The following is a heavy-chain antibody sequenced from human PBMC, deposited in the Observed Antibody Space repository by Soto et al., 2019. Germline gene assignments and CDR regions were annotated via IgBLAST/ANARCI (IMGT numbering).Heavy chain of an antibody. Sequence: QVQLVESGGGVVQPGRSLRLSCAASGFTFSNYGMHWVRQAPGKGLEWVAVISYHGSDKYYADSVKGRFTISRDNSKNPLYLQLDSLRAEVTAVDYCPKAHLTTTVTPVDYWGQGTLVTVSS. CDR3: PKAHLTTTVTPVDY. J-gene: IGHJ4*02. D-gene: IGHD4-17*01. V-gene: IGHV3-30*18. CDR2: ISYHGSDK. CDR1: GFTFSNYG.